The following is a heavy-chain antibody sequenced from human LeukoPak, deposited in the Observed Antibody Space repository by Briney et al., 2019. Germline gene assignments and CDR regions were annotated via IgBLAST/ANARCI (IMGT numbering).Heavy chain of an antibody. D-gene: IGHD3-10*01. CDR2: IKQDGSEK. CDR1: GFTFSLYW. CDR3: ARAGSTVTH. V-gene: IGHV3-7*05. J-gene: IGHJ4*02. Sequence: GGSLRLSCAASGFTFSLYWMSWVRQAPGKGLEWVANIKQDGSEKYYVDSVKGRFTISRDNAKNSLYLQMNSLRAEDTAVYYCARAGSTVTHWGQGTLVTVSS.